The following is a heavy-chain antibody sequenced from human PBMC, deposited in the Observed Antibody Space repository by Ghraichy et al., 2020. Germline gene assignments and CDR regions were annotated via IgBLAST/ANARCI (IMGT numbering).Heavy chain of an antibody. CDR3: ARWSIYDSRGLDY. V-gene: IGHV4-38-2*02. J-gene: IGHJ4*02. CDR2: VYHRGNT. D-gene: IGHD3-22*01. Sequence: SETLSLTCTVSGHSISSEYYWTWIRQPPEKGLEWIGSVYHRGNTYYNPSLTSRVTISVDTSKNQFSLRLSSVTAADTAMYYCARWSIYDSRGLDYWGQGTQVTVSS. CDR1: GHSISSEYY.